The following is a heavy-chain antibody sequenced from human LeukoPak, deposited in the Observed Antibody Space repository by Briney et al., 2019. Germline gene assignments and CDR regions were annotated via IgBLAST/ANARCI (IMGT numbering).Heavy chain of an antibody. J-gene: IGHJ5*02. V-gene: IGHV3-21*01. CDR1: GFTLSSYS. Sequence: RGSLRLSCAASGFTLSSYSMNWVRQAPGKGLEWVSSISSSSSYIYYADSVKGRFTISRDNAKNSLYLQMNSLRAEDTAVYYCARDRGYCSGGSCPNEGGPWGQGTLVTVSS. D-gene: IGHD2-15*01. CDR2: ISSSSSYI. CDR3: ARDRGYCSGGSCPNEGGP.